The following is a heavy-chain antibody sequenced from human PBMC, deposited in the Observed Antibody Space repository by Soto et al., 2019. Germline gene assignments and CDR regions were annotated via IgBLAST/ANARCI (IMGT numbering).Heavy chain of an antibody. V-gene: IGHV3-33*01. CDR3: ARGMGNDYYGLDV. J-gene: IGHJ6*01. CDR1: GFTFSGHG. CDR2: IWYDGSNK. Sequence: QVQLVESGGGVVQPGRSLRLSCAASGFTFSGHGMHWVRQAPGKGLEWVAVIWYDGSNKYYTDSVKGRFTISRDNSKKTLYRQMNRLRVEDPARYYCARGMGNDYYGLDVWGQGTTGTGSS.